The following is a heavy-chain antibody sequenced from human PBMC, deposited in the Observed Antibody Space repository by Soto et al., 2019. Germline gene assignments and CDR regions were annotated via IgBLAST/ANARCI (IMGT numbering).Heavy chain of an antibody. CDR2: IKSKTDGGTT. V-gene: IGHV3-15*01. D-gene: IGHD6-13*01. CDR1: GFTFSNAW. J-gene: IGHJ2*01. Sequence: EVPLVESGGGLVKPGGSLRLSCAASGFTFSNAWMSWVRQAPGKGLEWVGRIKSKTDGGTTDYAAPVKGRFTISRDDSKNTLYLQMNSLKTEDTAVYYCTTDTSSWRDWYFDLWGRGTLVTVSS. CDR3: TTDTSSWRDWYFDL.